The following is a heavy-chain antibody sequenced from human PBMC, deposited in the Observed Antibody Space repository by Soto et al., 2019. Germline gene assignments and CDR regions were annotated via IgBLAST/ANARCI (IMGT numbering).Heavy chain of an antibody. J-gene: IGHJ4*02. D-gene: IGHD3-22*01. Sequence: EVQLLESGGGLVQPGGSLRLSCAASGFTFSSYAMSWVRQAPGKGLEWVSAISGSGGSTYYADSVKGRFTISRDNSKDTLYLQMNSLRAEDTAVYYCAKVKYYYDSTGYYSFFDYWGQGTLVTVSS. CDR3: AKVKYYYDSTGYYSFFDY. CDR1: GFTFSSYA. CDR2: ISGSGGST. V-gene: IGHV3-23*01.